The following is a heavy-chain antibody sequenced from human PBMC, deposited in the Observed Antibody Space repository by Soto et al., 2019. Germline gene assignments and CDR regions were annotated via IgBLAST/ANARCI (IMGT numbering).Heavy chain of an antibody. D-gene: IGHD5-12*01. V-gene: IGHV4-34*01. CDR1: GGSFSGYY. J-gene: IGHJ6*03. Sequence: SETLSLTCAVYGGSFSGYYWGWIRQPPGKGLEWIGEINHSGSTNYNPSLKSRVTISVDTSKNQFSLKLSSVTAADTAVYYCARGGLYCGYDFSNYYFMDVWGKGTTVIVSS. CDR2: INHSGST. CDR3: ARGGLYCGYDFSNYYFMDV.